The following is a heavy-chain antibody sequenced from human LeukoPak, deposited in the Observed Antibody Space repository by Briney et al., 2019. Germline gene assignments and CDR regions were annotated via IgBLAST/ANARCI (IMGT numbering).Heavy chain of an antibody. V-gene: IGHV4-59*01. Sequence: SETLSLTCTVSGGSISSYYWSWIRQPPGKGLEWIGYIYYSGSTNYNPSLKSRVTISVDTSKNQFSLKLSSVTAADTAVCYCARGSYYYGSGSRPPGYWGQGTLVTVSS. CDR2: IYYSGST. J-gene: IGHJ4*02. D-gene: IGHD3-10*01. CDR1: GGSISSYY. CDR3: ARGSYYYGSGSRPPGY.